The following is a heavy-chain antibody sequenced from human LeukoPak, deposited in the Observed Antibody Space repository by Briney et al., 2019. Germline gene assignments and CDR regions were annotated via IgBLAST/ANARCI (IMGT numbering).Heavy chain of an antibody. Sequence: PSETLSLTCAVYGESLNDHYWNWIRQPPGKGLEWIGEINHSGGTNYNPALKSRVALSVDTSKNQFSLRLNSVSDADTAIYYCARPLTGTYGFAYWSQGTPVIVST. CDR2: INHSGGT. CDR1: GESLNDHY. V-gene: IGHV4-34*01. CDR3: ARPLTGTYGFAY. D-gene: IGHD1-14*01. J-gene: IGHJ4*02.